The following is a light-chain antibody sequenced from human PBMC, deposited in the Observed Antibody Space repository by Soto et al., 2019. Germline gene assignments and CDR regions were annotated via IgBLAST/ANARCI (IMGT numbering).Light chain of an antibody. CDR3: GGWDDSLSGPV. V-gene: IGLV1-40*01. J-gene: IGLJ2*01. Sequence: QSVLTQAPSVSGAPGQRVTISCTGSSSNIGAGYDVHWYQQLPGRGPKLLISGNNNRPSGVPDRFSGSRSGTSASLAITGLQAEDEADYYCGGWDDSLSGPVFGGGTKLTVL. CDR2: GNN. CDR1: SSNIGAGYD.